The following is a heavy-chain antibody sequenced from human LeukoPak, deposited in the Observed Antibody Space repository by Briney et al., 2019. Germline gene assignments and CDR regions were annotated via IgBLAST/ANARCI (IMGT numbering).Heavy chain of an antibody. Sequence: SETLSLTCAVYGESFSGYYWSWIRQPPGKGLEWIGEINHSGSTNYNPSLKSRVTISVDTSKNQFSLKLSSVTAADTAVYYCARHPSYSYGYSGGYWGQGTLVTVSS. D-gene: IGHD5-18*01. J-gene: IGHJ4*02. V-gene: IGHV4-34*01. CDR3: ARHPSYSYGYSGGY. CDR1: GESFSGYY. CDR2: INHSGST.